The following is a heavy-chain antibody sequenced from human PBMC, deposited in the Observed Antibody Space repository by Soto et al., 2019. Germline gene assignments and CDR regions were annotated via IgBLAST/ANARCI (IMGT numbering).Heavy chain of an antibody. Sequence: QVQLVQSGAEVKKPGASVKVSCKASGYTFTSYGISWVRQAPGQGLEWMGWISAYNGNTNYAQKLQGRVTMTTDTTTGTADMELRSPRSDDTAVYSCARAYGSGSRFDYWGQGTLVTVSS. V-gene: IGHV1-18*01. CDR1: GYTFTSYG. D-gene: IGHD3-10*01. CDR2: ISAYNGNT. J-gene: IGHJ4*02. CDR3: ARAYGSGSRFDY.